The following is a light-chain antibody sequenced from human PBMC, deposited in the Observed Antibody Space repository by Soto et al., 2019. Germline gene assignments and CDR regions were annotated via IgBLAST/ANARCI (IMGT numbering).Light chain of an antibody. J-gene: IGKJ2*01. CDR3: QQYVSSPYT. CDR2: GGT. CDR1: QTVSSGH. V-gene: IGKV3-20*01. Sequence: EVVLTQSPATLSLSPGERATLSCRASQTVSSGHLAWYQQKPGQAPRLLISGGTSRATGIPDRFSGSGSGTDFTLTVSRLEPEDFAVYYCQQYVSSPYTFGQGTKREIK.